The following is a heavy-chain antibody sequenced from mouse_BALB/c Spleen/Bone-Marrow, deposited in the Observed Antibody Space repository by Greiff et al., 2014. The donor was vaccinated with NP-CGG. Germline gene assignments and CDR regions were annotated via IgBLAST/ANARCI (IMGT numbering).Heavy chain of an antibody. V-gene: IGHV3-8*02. CDR3: ARILLRSYAMDY. CDR1: GDSITSGY. Sequence: VQLKESGPSLVKPSQTLSLTCSVTGDSITSGYWNWIRKFPGDKLEYMGYISHSGSTYYNPSLKSRISITRDTSKNQYYLQLNSVTTEDTATYYCARILLRSYAMDYWGQGTSVTVSS. CDR2: ISHSGST. D-gene: IGHD1-1*01. J-gene: IGHJ4*01.